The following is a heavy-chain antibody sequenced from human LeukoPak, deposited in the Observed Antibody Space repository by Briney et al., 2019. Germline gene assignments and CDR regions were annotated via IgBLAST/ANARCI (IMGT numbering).Heavy chain of an antibody. J-gene: IGHJ4*02. Sequence: ASVKVSCKASGGTFSSYAISWVRQAPGQGLEWMGGIIPIFGTANYAQKFQGRVTITTDESTSTAYMELSSLRSEGTAVYYCARDRYYDFWSGYYRLDYWGQGTLVTVSS. CDR3: ARDRYYDFWSGYYRLDY. D-gene: IGHD3-3*01. CDR1: GGTFSSYA. V-gene: IGHV1-69*05. CDR2: IIPIFGTA.